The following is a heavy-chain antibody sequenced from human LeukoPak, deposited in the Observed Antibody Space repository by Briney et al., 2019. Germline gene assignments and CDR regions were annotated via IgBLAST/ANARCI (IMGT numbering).Heavy chain of an antibody. J-gene: IGHJ5*02. CDR1: GGSISSSSYY. D-gene: IGHD2-15*01. CDR2: IYYSGNT. V-gene: IGHV4-39*07. Sequence: PSETLSLTCTVSGGSISSSSYYWGWLRQPPGKGLEWIGSIYYSGNTYYNPSLKRRVTISVDTSKNQFSLMLSSVTAADTAVYYCARGGRYCSGGSCRWFDPWGQGTLVTVSS. CDR3: ARGGRYCSGGSCRWFDP.